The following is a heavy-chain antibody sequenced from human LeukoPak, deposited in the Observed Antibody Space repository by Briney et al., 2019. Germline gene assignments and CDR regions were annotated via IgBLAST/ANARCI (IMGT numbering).Heavy chain of an antibody. D-gene: IGHD6-19*01. V-gene: IGHV4-59*08. CDR2: IYYSGST. CDR1: GGSISSYY. Sequence: SETLSLTCTVSGGSISSYYWSWIRQPPGKGLEWIGYIYYSGSTNYNPSLKSRVTISVDTSKNQFSLKLSSVTAADTAVYYCARPKIAVAVDDAFDIWGQGTMVTVSS. J-gene: IGHJ3*02. CDR3: ARPKIAVAVDDAFDI.